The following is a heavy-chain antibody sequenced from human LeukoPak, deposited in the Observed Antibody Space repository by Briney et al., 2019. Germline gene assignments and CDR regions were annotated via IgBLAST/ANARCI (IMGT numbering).Heavy chain of an antibody. CDR2: ISSSSSYI. J-gene: IGHJ4*02. Sequence: GGSLRLSCAASGFTFNSYSMNWVRQAPGKGFEWVSYISSSSSYIYYADSVKDRFTISRDNAKNSLYLEMNSLRAEDTAVYYCASTYYDSTLSWGQGTLVTVSS. CDR3: ASTYYDSTLS. V-gene: IGHV3-21*01. D-gene: IGHD3-22*01. CDR1: GFTFNSYS.